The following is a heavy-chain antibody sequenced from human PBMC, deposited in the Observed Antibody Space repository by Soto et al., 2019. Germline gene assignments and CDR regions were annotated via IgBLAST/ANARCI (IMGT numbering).Heavy chain of an antibody. D-gene: IGHD3-10*01. Sequence: QVQLVQSGAEVKKPGSSVKVSCKTSGVSFNNNGIGWVRQAPGHGLEWVGGVSPPFRTSNYARKFQGRISITADASTGTANMELSSLTSEDTAQYYCARVLYYGSGSYSPYGMDVWGQGTTVTVPS. CDR3: ARVLYYGSGSYSPYGMDV. CDR2: VSPPFRTS. CDR1: GVSFNNNG. J-gene: IGHJ6*02. V-gene: IGHV1-69*01.